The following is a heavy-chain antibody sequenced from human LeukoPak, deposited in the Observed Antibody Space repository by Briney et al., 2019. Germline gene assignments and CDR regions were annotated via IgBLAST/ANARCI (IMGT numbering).Heavy chain of an antibody. CDR3: ARDPGHEDGDYDWFDP. Sequence: ASVKVSCKASGYTFTSYGISWVRQAPGQGLEWMGWISAYNGNTNYAQKLQGRVTMTTDTSTSTAYMELRSLRSDDTAVYYCARDPGHEDGDYDWFDPWGQGTLVTVSS. V-gene: IGHV1-18*01. CDR2: ISAYNGNT. J-gene: IGHJ5*02. D-gene: IGHD4-17*01. CDR1: GYTFTSYG.